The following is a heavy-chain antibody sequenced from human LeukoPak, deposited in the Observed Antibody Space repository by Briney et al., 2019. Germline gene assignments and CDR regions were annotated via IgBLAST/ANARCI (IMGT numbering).Heavy chain of an antibody. D-gene: IGHD6-13*01. CDR2: IYYSGYT. CDR3: ATALAAAGF. CDR1: GGSISSYY. V-gene: IGHV4-59*12. J-gene: IGHJ4*02. Sequence: SETLSLTCTVSGGSISSYYWSWIRQPPGKGLEYIGYIYYSGYTNYNPSLKSRVTISVDTSKNQFSLKLSSVTAADTAVYYCATALAAAGFWGQGTLVTVSS.